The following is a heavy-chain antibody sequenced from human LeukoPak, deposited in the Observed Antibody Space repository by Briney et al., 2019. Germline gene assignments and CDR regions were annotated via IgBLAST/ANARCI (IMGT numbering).Heavy chain of an antibody. CDR2: INPNSGGT. D-gene: IGHD3-3*01. V-gene: IGHV1-2*02. Sequence: GASVKVSCKASGYTFTSDDINWVRQATGQGLEWMGWINPNSGGTNYAQKFQGRVTMTRDTSISTAYMELSRLRSDDTAVYYCARGLPQVLRFLEWLPSYYFDYWGQGTLVTVSS. CDR3: ARGLPQVLRFLEWLPSYYFDY. CDR1: GYTFTSDD. J-gene: IGHJ4*02.